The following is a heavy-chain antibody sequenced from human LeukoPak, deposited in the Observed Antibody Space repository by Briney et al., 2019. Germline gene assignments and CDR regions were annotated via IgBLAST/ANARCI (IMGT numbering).Heavy chain of an antibody. J-gene: IGHJ4*02. CDR2: IYSGDSA. V-gene: IGHV3-53*01. Sequence: GGSLRLSCAASGFTVSSKYMTWVRQAPGKGLEWVSVIYSGDSAYYEDSVKGRFTISRDNSRNTLYLQMNSLRAEDTAVYYCATGGVGTNYFDYWGQGTLVTVSS. CDR3: ATGGVGTNYFDY. D-gene: IGHD1-14*01. CDR1: GFTVSSKY.